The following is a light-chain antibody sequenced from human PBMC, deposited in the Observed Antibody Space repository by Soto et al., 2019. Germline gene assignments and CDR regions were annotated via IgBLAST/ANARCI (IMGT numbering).Light chain of an antibody. CDR1: KSVNTN. Sequence: EIVMTQSPATLYVSPGNSATLSCRASKSVNTNVAWYRQDPSQAPRLVIYGASTKAAGTPGRFTGSGSGTDFTLTISSLQSEDFAIYYCQQYDNWPPVTFGQGTRLAIK. CDR3: QQYDNWPPVT. V-gene: IGKV3D-15*01. CDR2: GAS. J-gene: IGKJ5*01.